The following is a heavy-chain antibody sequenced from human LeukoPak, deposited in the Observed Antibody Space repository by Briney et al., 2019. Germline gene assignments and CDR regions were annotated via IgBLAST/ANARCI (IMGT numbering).Heavy chain of an antibody. V-gene: IGHV3-23*01. CDR1: GFTFSSYA. D-gene: IGHD2-21*01. Sequence: PGGSLRLSCEASGFTFSSYAMSWVRQAPGKGLEWVSAISGSGDSTYYADSVKGRFTISRDSSKNTLFLQMNRLRPEDAAVYYCAKAPVTTCRGAYCYPFDYWGQGTLVTVSS. J-gene: IGHJ4*02. CDR3: AKAPVTTCRGAYCYPFDY. CDR2: ISGSGDST.